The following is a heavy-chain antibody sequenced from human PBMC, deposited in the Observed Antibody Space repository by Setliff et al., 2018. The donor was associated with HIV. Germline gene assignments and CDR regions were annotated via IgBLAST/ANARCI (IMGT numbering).Heavy chain of an antibody. Sequence: GGSLRLSCAASGFAFSAYSMNWVRQVPGKGLEWVSCISTSGNFIYYADSVKGRFTVSRDNAKNSLYLQMNSLRAGDTAVYYCLRGGSFGDIPNCWGQGTLVTVSS. CDR3: LRGGSFGDIPNC. CDR1: GFAFSAYS. V-gene: IGHV3-21*06. CDR2: ISTSGNFI. D-gene: IGHD4-17*01. J-gene: IGHJ4*02.